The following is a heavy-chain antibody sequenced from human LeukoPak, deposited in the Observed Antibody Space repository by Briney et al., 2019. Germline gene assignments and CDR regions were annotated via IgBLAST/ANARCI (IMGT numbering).Heavy chain of an antibody. V-gene: IGHV4-34*01. Sequence: KSQVTISVDTSKNQFSLKLSSVTAADTAVYYCARGTPYYYYGMDVWGQGTTVTVSS. CDR3: ARGTPYYYYGMDV. J-gene: IGHJ6*02.